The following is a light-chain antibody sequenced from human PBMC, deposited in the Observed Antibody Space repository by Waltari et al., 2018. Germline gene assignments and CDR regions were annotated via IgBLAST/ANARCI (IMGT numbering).Light chain of an antibody. CDR1: NIGNKR. CDR2: HNN. J-gene: IGLJ3*02. CDR3: QVWDSTSDLRGV. V-gene: IGLV3-21*04. Sequence: SYVLTQPPSVSVAPGETATLPCGGNNIGNKRVHWFQQKPGQAPVLVMYHNNERPSGSPERLSGSNSDNTATLTISRVVAGDEADYFCQVWDSTSDLRGVFGEGTRLTVL.